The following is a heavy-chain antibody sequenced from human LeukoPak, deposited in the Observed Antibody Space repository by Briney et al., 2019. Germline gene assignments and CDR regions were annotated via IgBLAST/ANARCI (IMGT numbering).Heavy chain of an antibody. V-gene: IGHV4-39*02. CDR1: GGSISSSSYY. CDR3: ARDTRRGIVVVPAAIRGFDY. D-gene: IGHD2-2*02. J-gene: IGHJ4*02. Sequence: SETLSLTCTVSGGSISSSSYYWGWIRQPPGRGLEWIGSIYYSGSTYYNPSLKSRVTISVDTSRNQFSLKLSSVTAADTAVYYCARDTRRGIVVVPAAIRGFDYWGQGTLVTVSS. CDR2: IYYSGST.